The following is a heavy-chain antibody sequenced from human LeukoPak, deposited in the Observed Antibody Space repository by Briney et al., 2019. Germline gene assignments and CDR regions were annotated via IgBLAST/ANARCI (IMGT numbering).Heavy chain of an antibody. CDR3: AKPSDYDFWSGSYHDAFDI. CDR1: GFTFSSYG. J-gene: IGHJ3*02. V-gene: IGHV3-30*18. CDR2: ISYDGSNK. D-gene: IGHD3-3*01. Sequence: GGSLRLSCAVSGFTFSSYGMHWVRQAPGKGLEWVAVISYDGSNKYYADSVKGRFTISRDNSKNTLYLQMNSLRAEDTAVYYCAKPSDYDFWSGSYHDAFDIWGQGTMVTVSS.